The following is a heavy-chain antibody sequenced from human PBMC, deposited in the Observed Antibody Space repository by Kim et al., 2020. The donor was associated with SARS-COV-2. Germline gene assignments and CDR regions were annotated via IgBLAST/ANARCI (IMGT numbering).Heavy chain of an antibody. V-gene: IGHV3-74*01. CDR1: GFTFSNYW. J-gene: IGHJ4*02. Sequence: GGSLRLSCAASGFTFSNYWMHWVRQAPGKGPVWVSRLKEDGSTTNYADSVKGRFTISRDNARNTLYLHMDSLRAEDTALYYCVRDRVGSYDFWGQGTLVT. CDR2: LKEDGSTT. D-gene: IGHD3-10*01. CDR3: VRDRVGSYDF.